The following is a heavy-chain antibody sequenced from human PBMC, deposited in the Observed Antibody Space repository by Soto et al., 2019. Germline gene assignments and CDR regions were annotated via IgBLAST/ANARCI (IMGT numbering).Heavy chain of an antibody. J-gene: IGHJ4*02. CDR2: INHSGST. D-gene: IGHD5-12*01. V-gene: IGHV4-34*01. CDR1: GGSFSGYY. Sequence: SETLSLTCAVYGGSFSGYYWSWIRQPPGKGLEWIGEINHSGSTNYNPSLKSRVTISVDTSKNQFSLKLSSVTAADTAVYYCARVKDGYTFDYWGQGTLVIVSS. CDR3: ARVKDGYTFDY.